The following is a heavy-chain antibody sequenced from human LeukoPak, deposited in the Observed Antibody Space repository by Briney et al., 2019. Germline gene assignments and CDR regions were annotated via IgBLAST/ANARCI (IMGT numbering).Heavy chain of an antibody. Sequence: ASVKVSCKASGYTFTSYGISWVRQAPGQGLEWMGWISAYNGNTNYAQKLQGRVTMTRNTSISTAYMELSSLRSEDTAVYYCARGGLRFLEWSPYDAFDIWGQGTMVTVSS. V-gene: IGHV1-18*01. J-gene: IGHJ3*02. CDR1: GYTFTSYG. D-gene: IGHD3-3*01. CDR2: ISAYNGNT. CDR3: ARGGLRFLEWSPYDAFDI.